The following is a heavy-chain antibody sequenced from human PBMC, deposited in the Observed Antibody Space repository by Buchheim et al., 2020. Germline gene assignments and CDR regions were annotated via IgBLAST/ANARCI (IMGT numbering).Heavy chain of an antibody. D-gene: IGHD3-3*01. Sequence: QVQLVESGGGVVQPGRSLRLSCAASGFTFSSYGMHWVRQAPGKGLEWVAVIWYDGSNKYYVDSVKGRFTISRDNSKNTLYLQMNSLRAEDTAVYYCARDHLRYYDFWSGYFSHYYYGMDVWGQGTT. CDR2: IWYDGSNK. J-gene: IGHJ6*02. CDR3: ARDHLRYYDFWSGYFSHYYYGMDV. V-gene: IGHV3-33*01. CDR1: GFTFSSYG.